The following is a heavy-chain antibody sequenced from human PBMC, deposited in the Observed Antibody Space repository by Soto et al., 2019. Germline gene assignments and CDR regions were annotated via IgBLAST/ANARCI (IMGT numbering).Heavy chain of an antibody. J-gene: IGHJ1*01. CDR1: GGSVSSGRYY. D-gene: IGHD5-12*01. Sequence: QVQLQESGPGLVKPSETLSLTCTVSGGSVSSGRYYWSWIRQPPGKGLEWIGYIYYSGSTNYNPSLKSRVTISVDTSKNQFSLKLSSVTAADTAVYYCAGRDGYNFAEYFQHWGQGTLVTVSS. CDR2: IYYSGST. V-gene: IGHV4-61*01. CDR3: AGRDGYNFAEYFQH.